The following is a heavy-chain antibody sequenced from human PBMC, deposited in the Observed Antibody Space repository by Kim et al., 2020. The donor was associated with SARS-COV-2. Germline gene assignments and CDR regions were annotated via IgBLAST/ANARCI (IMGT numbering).Heavy chain of an antibody. CDR2: IIPILGIA. J-gene: IGHJ3*02. Sequence: SVKVSCKASGGTFSSYAISWVRQAPGQGLEWMGRIIPILGIANYAQKFQGRVTITADKSTSTAYMELSSLRSEDTAVYYCARGIRGVVYSYGIQGAFDIWGQGTMVTVSS. CDR3: ARGIRGVVYSYGIQGAFDI. V-gene: IGHV1-69*04. D-gene: IGHD5-18*01. CDR1: GGTFSSYA.